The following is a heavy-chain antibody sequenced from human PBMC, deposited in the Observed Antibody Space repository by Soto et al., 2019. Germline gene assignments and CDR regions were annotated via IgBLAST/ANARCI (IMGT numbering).Heavy chain of an antibody. CDR3: ARGGFWSGYYLWFDP. D-gene: IGHD3-3*01. J-gene: IGHJ5*02. CDR2: IIPLFGTT. Sequence: QVQLVQSGAEVKKPGSSVKVSCKTSGGTISNYAISWVRQAPGQGLEWMGGIIPLFGTTNYAQKFQGRVTITADESRRAADMELISLRSEDTAVYYCARGGFWSGYYLWFDPWGQGTLVTVSS. V-gene: IGHV1-69*12. CDR1: GGTISNYA.